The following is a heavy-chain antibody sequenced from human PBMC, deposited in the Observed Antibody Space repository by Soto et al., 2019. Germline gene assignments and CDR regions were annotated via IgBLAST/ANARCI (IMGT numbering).Heavy chain of an antibody. V-gene: IGHV3-23*01. CDR1: GFTFSSYV. CDR2: ISGSDGST. Sequence: PGGSLRLSCAASGFTFSSYVMSWVRQAPGKGLEWVSVISGSDGSTYYADSVKGRFTISRDNSKNTLYLQMNSLRAEDTAVYYCAKDQRITGYSYGGKHNWFAPWGQGTLVTVSS. D-gene: IGHD5-18*01. J-gene: IGHJ5*02. CDR3: AKDQRITGYSYGGKHNWFAP.